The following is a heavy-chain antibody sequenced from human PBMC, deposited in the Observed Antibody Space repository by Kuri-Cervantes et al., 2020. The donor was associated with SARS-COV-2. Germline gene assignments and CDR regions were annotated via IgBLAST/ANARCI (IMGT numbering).Heavy chain of an antibody. J-gene: IGHJ3*02. CDR1: GFTFSSYS. V-gene: IGHV3-48*04. CDR2: ISSSGSTI. CDR3: ARDRGYCSGGSCYQHDAFDI. Sequence: GESLKISCAASGFTFSSYSMNWVRQAPGKGLEWVSSISSSGSTIYYADSVKGRFTISRDNAKNSLYLQMNSLRAEDTAVYYCARDRGYCSGGSCYQHDAFDIWGQGTMVTVSS. D-gene: IGHD2-15*01.